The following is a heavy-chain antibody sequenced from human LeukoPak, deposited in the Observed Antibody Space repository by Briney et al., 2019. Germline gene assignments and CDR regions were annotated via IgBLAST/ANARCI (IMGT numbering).Heavy chain of an antibody. J-gene: IGHJ4*02. CDR1: GFTFSSYA. D-gene: IGHD4-23*01. CDR3: AKGIGLTTVITYFDY. CDR2: ISYDGSNK. V-gene: IGHV3-30-3*01. Sequence: GGSLRLSCAASGFTFSSYAMHWVRQAPGKGLEWVAVISYDGSNKYYADSVKGRFTISRDNSKNTLYLQMNSLRAEDTAVYYCAKGIGLTTVITYFDYWGQGTLVTVSS.